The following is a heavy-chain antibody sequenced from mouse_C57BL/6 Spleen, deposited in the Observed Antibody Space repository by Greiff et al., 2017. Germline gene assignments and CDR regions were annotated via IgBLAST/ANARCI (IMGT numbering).Heavy chain of an antibody. V-gene: IGHV1-7*01. J-gene: IGHJ2*01. CDR1: GYTFTSYW. D-gene: IGHD1-1*01. CDR2: INPSSGYT. CDR3: ARWDYNYGSSFDY. Sequence: VQRVESGAELAKPGASVKLSCKASGYTFTSYWMHWVKQRPGQGLEWIGYINPSSGYTKYNQKFKDKATLTADKSSSTAYMQLSSLTYEDSAVYYCARWDYNYGSSFDYWGQGTTLTVSS.